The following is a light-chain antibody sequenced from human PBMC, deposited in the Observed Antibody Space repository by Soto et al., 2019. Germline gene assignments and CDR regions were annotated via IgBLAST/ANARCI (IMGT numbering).Light chain of an antibody. Sequence: GDRVPIPCRASQSISDSLAWYQQKPGKAPDLLISDVSKLERGVASRFSGSGSGTEFTLTISSLQPEDVATYYCQNYNGAPRGFGQGTRLEIK. CDR2: DVS. V-gene: IGKV1-5*01. J-gene: IGKJ5*01. CDR3: QNYNGAPRG. CDR1: QSISDS.